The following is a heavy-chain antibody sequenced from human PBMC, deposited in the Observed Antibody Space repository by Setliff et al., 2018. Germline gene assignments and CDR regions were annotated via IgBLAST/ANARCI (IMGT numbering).Heavy chain of an antibody. Sequence: QPGGSLRLSCAASGFTFSSYWMNWVRQAPGKGLEWVANIKQDGTGMYYLDSVKGRFTIARDNEKNSLFLLMNSLRAEDTAVYYCAGGSGWLITNWGQGTLVTRLL. V-gene: IGHV3-7*03. J-gene: IGHJ4*02. CDR3: AGGSGWLITN. CDR2: IKQDGTGM. CDR1: GFTFSSYW. D-gene: IGHD5-12*01.